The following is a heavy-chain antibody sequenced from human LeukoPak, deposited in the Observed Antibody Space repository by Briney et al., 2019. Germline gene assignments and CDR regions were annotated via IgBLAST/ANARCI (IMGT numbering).Heavy chain of an antibody. CDR3: TKDGGPYCTGGSCYGFAD. CDR1: GFTFDEFS. J-gene: IGHJ4*02. CDR2: ISYDGSNK. V-gene: IGHV3-43*01. Sequence: PGGSLRLSCAASGFTFDEFSMHWVRQAPGKGLEWVSLISYDGSNKYYAESVKGRFTISRDNTKNSLYLQMSSLRTEDTALYYCTKDGGPYCTGGSCYGFADWGQGTLVTVSS. D-gene: IGHD2-15*01.